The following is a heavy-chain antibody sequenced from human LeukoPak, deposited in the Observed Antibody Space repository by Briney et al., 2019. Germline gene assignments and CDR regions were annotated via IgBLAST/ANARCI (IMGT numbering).Heavy chain of an antibody. CDR1: GFTFSSDA. Sequence: GGSLRLSCAASGFTFSSDAMSRVRQAPGKGLEWVAVIWYDGSNKYYADSVKGRFTISRDNSKNTLYLQMNSLRAEDTAVYYCARGNVDTAMVTSGADYWGQGTLVTVSS. V-gene: IGHV3-33*08. CDR2: IWYDGSNK. D-gene: IGHD5-18*01. J-gene: IGHJ4*02. CDR3: ARGNVDTAMVTSGADY.